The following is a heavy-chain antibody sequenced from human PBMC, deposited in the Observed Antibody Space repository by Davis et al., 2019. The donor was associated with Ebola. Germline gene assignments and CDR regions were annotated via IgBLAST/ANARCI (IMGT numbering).Heavy chain of an antibody. CDR1: GFTFSNYA. V-gene: IGHV3-23*01. D-gene: IGHD2-21*02. J-gene: IGHJ6*02. CDR3: AKDLYGDYPHPGRGYAMDV. Sequence: GESLKISCAASGFTFSNYAMSWVRQAPGKGLEWVSGTSTSGGNTDYADSVKGRFTISRDNSKNTLYLQMISLRVDDTAVYYCAKDLYGDYPHPGRGYAMDVWGQGTRVTVSS. CDR2: TSTSGGNT.